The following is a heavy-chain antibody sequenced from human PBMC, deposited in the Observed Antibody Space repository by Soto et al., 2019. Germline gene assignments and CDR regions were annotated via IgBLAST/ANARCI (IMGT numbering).Heavy chain of an antibody. V-gene: IGHV3-23*01. CDR3: AKVGSYYVNFDHWYFDL. D-gene: IGHD3-10*02. CDR1: GFPFSSYA. CDR2: ITRSGSDT. Sequence: EVQLLESGGGLVQPGGSLRLSCAASGFPFSSYAMTWVRQAPGKGLEWVSAITRSGSDTNYEDSVKGRFTISRDNSKNMLHLQMNSLRAVDTAVYYCAKVGSYYVNFDHWYFDLWGRGTLVTVSS. J-gene: IGHJ2*01.